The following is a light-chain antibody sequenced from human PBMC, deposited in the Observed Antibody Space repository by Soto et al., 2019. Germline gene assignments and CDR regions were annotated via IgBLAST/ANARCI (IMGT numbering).Light chain of an antibody. CDR2: KAS. CDR3: QHYSAFSVT. J-gene: IGKJ1*01. CDR1: QSIGDL. V-gene: IGKV1-5*03. Sequence: DIQMTQSPSTLSASVEDRVTITCRASQSIGDLLAWYQQKPGEAPKLLIYKASYLESGVPSRFSGSGSGTEFTLTISSRQPEDLATYYCQHYSAFSVTFGQGTKVEIK.